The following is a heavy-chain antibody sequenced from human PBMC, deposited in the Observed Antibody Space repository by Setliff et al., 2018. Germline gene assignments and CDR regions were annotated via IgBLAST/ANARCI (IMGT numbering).Heavy chain of an antibody. J-gene: IGHJ4*02. CDR2: IDWDGDK. Sequence: TLSLTCAVYGDSFSDYYWSWIRQPPGKALEWLARIDWDGDKYYNTSLRTRLTLSKDTSKNQVFLTMTNMDPVDTATYYCARGFWSGYFVLDNWGLGSLVTVS. D-gene: IGHD3-3*01. V-gene: IGHV2-70*11. CDR3: ARGFWSGYFVLDN. CDR1: GDSFSDYYW.